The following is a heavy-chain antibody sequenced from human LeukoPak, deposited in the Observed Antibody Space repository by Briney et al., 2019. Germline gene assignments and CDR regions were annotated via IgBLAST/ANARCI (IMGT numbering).Heavy chain of an antibody. Sequence: QPGRSLRLSCAASGFTFSSYGTNWVRQAPGKGLEWVAVIWYDGTNKFYADSVKGRFTISRDNSKNTLYVQMNSLRAEDTAVYYCARLLGYCSGGNCAPGAFDIWGQGTMVTVSS. CDR2: IWYDGTNK. J-gene: IGHJ3*02. V-gene: IGHV3-33*01. CDR1: GFTFSSYG. CDR3: ARLLGYCSGGNCAPGAFDI. D-gene: IGHD2-15*01.